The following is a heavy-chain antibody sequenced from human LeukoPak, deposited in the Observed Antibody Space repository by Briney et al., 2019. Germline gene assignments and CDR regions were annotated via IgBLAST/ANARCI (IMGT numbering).Heavy chain of an antibody. V-gene: IGHV3-74*01. CDR1: GFTFNGHW. Sequence: GGSLRLSCEASGFTFNGHWMHWVRQAPGKGLVWVSLINGDGSTISYADSVKGRFTISRDNAKNRLYLQMNSLRAEDTAVYYCVRDGGSSWYALFDYWGQGTLVTVSS. J-gene: IGHJ4*02. CDR2: INGDGSTI. D-gene: IGHD6-13*01. CDR3: VRDGGSSWYALFDY.